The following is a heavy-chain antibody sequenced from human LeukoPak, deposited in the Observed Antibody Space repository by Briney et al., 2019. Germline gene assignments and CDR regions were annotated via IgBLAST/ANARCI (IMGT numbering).Heavy chain of an antibody. V-gene: IGHV4-59*08. Sequence: PSETLSLTCTVSGGSISSYYWSWIRQPPGKGLEWIGYIYYSGSTNYNPSLKSRVTISVDTSKNQFSLKLSSVTAADTAVYYCASLRGYCSSTSCRYYYYYMDVWGKGTTVTISS. CDR2: IYYSGST. CDR3: ASLRGYCSSTSCRYYYYYMDV. J-gene: IGHJ6*03. CDR1: GGSISSYY. D-gene: IGHD2-2*01.